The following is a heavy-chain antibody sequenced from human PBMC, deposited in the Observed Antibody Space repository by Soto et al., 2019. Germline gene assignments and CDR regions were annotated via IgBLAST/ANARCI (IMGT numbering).Heavy chain of an antibody. J-gene: IGHJ6*02. CDR3: ARDRYYDSSGYPANTFYGMDV. D-gene: IGHD3-22*01. CDR1: GGTFSSYA. CDR2: IIPIFGTA. Sequence: SVKVSCKASGGTFSSYAISWVRQSPGQGLEWMGGIIPIFGTANYAQKFQGRVTITADESTSTAYMELSSLRSEDTAVYYCARDRYYDSSGYPANTFYGMDVWGQGTTVTVSS. V-gene: IGHV1-69*13.